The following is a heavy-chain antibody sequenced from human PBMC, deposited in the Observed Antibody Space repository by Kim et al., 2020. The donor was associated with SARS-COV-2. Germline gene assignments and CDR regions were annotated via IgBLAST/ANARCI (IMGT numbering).Heavy chain of an antibody. Sequence: GGSLRLSCTASGFTFGDYAMSWVRQAPGKGLEWVGFIRSKAYGGTTEYAASVKGRFTISRDDSKSIAYLQMNSLKTEDTAVYYCTRNMVRGVITLLDYWGQGTLVTVSS. CDR1: GFTFGDYA. CDR3: TRNMVRGVITLLDY. J-gene: IGHJ4*02. D-gene: IGHD3-10*01. CDR2: IRSKAYGGTT. V-gene: IGHV3-49*04.